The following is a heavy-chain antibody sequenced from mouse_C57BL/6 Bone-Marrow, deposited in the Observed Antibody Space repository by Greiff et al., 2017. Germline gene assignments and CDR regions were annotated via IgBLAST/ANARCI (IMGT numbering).Heavy chain of an antibody. J-gene: IGHJ2*01. V-gene: IGHV1-59*01. CDR2: IDPSDSYT. D-gene: IGHD1-1*01. CDR3: ASERTTVDY. Sequence: QVQLQQPGAELVRPGTSVKLSCKASGYTFTSYWMHWVKQRPGQGLEWIGVIDPSDSYTNYNQKFKGKATLTVDTSSSTAYMQLSSLTSEDSAVYYCASERTTVDYWGQGTTLTVSS. CDR1: GYTFTSYW.